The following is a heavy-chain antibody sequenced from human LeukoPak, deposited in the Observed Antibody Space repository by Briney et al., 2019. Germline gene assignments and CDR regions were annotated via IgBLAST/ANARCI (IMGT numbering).Heavy chain of an antibody. J-gene: IGHJ6*02. CDR2: ISAYNGNT. CDR3: ARERREAYYYYYGMDV. CDR1: GYTFTSYG. V-gene: IGHV1-18*01. D-gene: IGHD1-26*01. Sequence: ASVKVSCKASGYTFTSYGISWVRQAPGQGLEWMGWISAYNGNTNYAQKLQGRVTMTTDTSTSTAYMELRSLRSDDTAVYYCARERREAYYYYYGMDVWGQGTTVTVSS.